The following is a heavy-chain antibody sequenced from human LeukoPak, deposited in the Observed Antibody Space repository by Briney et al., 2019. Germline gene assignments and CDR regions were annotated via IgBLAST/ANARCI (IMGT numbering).Heavy chain of an antibody. CDR1: GFTFSNSAISYA. CDR2: IRGSGGST. CDR3: AKSAAAMVTYYFDH. V-gene: IGHV3-23*01. J-gene: IGHJ4*02. Sequence: PGGSLSLSCAASGFTFSNSAISYAMSWVRQAPGKGLGGVSFIRGSGGSTYYADSVKGRFTISRAHSQNTLYLQMSSRTAEDKAVYFCAKSAAAMVTYYFDHWGQGTLVTVSS. D-gene: IGHD5-18*01.